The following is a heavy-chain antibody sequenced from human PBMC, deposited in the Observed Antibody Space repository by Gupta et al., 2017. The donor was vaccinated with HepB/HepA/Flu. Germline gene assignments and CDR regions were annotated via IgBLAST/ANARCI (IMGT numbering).Heavy chain of an antibody. V-gene: IGHV4-31*03. CDR2: IYYSGST. CDR1: GGPISSGGYY. D-gene: IGHD3-10*01. J-gene: IGHJ5*02. Sequence: QVQLQESGPGLVKPSQTLSPTCTVSGGPISSGGYYWSWIRQHPGKGLEWIGYIYYSGSTYYNPSLKSRVTISVDTSKNQFSLKLSSVTAADTAVYYCARDPGRNGSGSYYTWGQGTLVTVSS. CDR3: ARDPGRNGSGSYYT.